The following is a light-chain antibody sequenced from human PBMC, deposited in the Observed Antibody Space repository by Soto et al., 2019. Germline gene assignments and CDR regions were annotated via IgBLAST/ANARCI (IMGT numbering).Light chain of an antibody. CDR3: QQYGSSPGT. Sequence: EIVLTQSTGTLSLSPGERATLSCRASQSVRDRYLAWYQQKPGQAPSLLIYDTSTRATGVPDRFSGSGSGTDFALTISRVEPEGFAIYFCQQYGSSPGTFGQGTKVEI. CDR2: DTS. CDR1: QSVRDRY. V-gene: IGKV3-20*01. J-gene: IGKJ1*01.